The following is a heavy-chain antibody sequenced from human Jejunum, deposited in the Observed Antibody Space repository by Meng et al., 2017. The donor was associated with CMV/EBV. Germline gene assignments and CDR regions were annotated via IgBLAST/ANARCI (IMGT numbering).Heavy chain of an antibody. D-gene: IGHD1-26*01. CDR1: GYTFTNYG. CDR3: ARVEVGITSGDY. J-gene: IGHJ4*02. CDR2: INAYNGDT. Sequence: QVQMVQSGAEVKQPGASVKVSCKASGYTFTNYGITWVREAPGQELEWMGWINAYNGDTNYAQTLQGRVTMTTDTSTSTAYMELRSLRSDDTAVYYCARVEVGITSGDYWGQGTLVTVSS. V-gene: IGHV1-18*01.